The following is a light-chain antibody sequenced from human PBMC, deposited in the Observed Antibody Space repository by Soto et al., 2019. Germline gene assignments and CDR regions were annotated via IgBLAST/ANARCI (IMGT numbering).Light chain of an antibody. CDR3: QQYNNWPPIT. CDR2: GAS. V-gene: IGKV3-15*01. Sequence: EIVLTQSPGTLSLSPGETASLSCRASRAVSTNLSLYQQKPGQAPRLLIYGASTRATGIPTRFSGSGSETEFALTISGLQSEDSAVYYCQQYNNWPPITFGQGTRLEIK. CDR1: RAVSTN. J-gene: IGKJ5*01.